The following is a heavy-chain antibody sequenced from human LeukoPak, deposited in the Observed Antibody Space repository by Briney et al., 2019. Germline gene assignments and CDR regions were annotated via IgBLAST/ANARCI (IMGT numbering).Heavy chain of an antibody. V-gene: IGHV7-4-1*02. CDR2: INTNTGNP. Sequence: ASVKVSCKASGYTFTSYAMNWVRQAPGQGLEWMGWINTNTGNPTYAQGFTGRFVFSLDTSVSTAYLQISSLKAEDTAVYYCARGTEGLEMAAAAGNYYYYYYMDVWGKGTTVTVSS. J-gene: IGHJ6*03. D-gene: IGHD6-13*01. CDR1: GYTFTSYA. CDR3: ARGTEGLEMAAAAGNYYYYYYMDV.